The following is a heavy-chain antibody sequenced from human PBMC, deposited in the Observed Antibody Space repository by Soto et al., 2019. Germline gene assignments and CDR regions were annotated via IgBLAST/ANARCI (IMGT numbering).Heavy chain of an antibody. CDR1: GGSVSSGSYY. D-gene: IGHD4-4*01. J-gene: IGHJ6*02. Sequence: ASEILSLTCTVSGGSVSSGSYYWSWIRQPPGKGLEWIGYIYYSGSTNYNPSLKSRVTISVDTSKNQFPLKLSSVTAADTAVYYCARDTVTSLNYYYYYGMDVWGQGTTVTVSS. V-gene: IGHV4-61*01. CDR2: IYYSGST. CDR3: ARDTVTSLNYYYYYGMDV.